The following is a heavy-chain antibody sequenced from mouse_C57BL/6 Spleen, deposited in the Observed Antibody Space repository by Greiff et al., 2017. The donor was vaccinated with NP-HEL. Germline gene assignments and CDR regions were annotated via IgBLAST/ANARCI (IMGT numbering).Heavy chain of an antibody. Sequence: DVMLVESGGGLVKPGGSLKLSCAASGFTFSSYAMSWVRQTPEKRLEWVATISDGGSYTYYPDNVKGRFTISRDNAKNNLYLQMSHLKSEDTAMYYCARGLRRGYAMDYWGQGTSVTVSS. D-gene: IGHD2-12*01. V-gene: IGHV5-4*03. CDR3: ARGLRRGYAMDY. CDR2: ISDGGSYT. CDR1: GFTFSSYA. J-gene: IGHJ4*01.